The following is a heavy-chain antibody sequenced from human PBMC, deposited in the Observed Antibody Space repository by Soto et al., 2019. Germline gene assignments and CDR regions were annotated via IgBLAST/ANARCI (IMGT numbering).Heavy chain of an antibody. CDR3: ARDPSYGDYRYYGMDV. J-gene: IGHJ6*02. CDR1: GASINCRCYY. Sequence: QVQLQESGPGLVKPSQTLSLTCTVSGASINCRCYYWSWILQHPEKRLEWIGSIYNSGNTYYGPSILSRVTISVVTSNNHLSLRLTAVTAVDTAVYYCARDPSYGDYRYYGMDVWGQGTTVTVSS. CDR2: IYNSGNT. V-gene: IGHV4-31*03. D-gene: IGHD4-17*01.